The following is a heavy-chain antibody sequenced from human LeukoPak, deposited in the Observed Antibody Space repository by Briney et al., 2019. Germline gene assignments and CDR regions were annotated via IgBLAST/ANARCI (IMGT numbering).Heavy chain of an antibody. J-gene: IGHJ5*02. D-gene: IGHD1-26*01. CDR3: ARDWVGAEDETPPLSWFDP. CDR2: ISAYNGNT. Sequence: ASVKVSCKASGYTFTSYGISWVRQAPGQGLEWMGWISAYNGNTNYAQKLQGRVTMTTDTSTSTAYMELRSLRSDDTAVYYCARDWVGAEDETPPLSWFDPWGQGTLVTVSS. CDR1: GYTFTSYG. V-gene: IGHV1-18*01.